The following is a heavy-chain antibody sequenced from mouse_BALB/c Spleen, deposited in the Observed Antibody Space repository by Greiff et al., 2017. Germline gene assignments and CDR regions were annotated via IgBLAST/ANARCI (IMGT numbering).Heavy chain of an antibody. J-gene: IGHJ4*01. CDR2: ISSGGST. D-gene: IGHD2-2*01. CDR1: GFTFSSYA. CDR3: ARIYYGYDGGYYAMDY. V-gene: IGHV5-6-5*01. Sequence: EVKLMESGGGLVKPGGSLKLSCAASGFTFSSYAMSWVRQTPEKRLEWVASISSGGSTYYPDSVKGRFTISRDNARNILYLQMSSLRSEDTAMYYCARIYYGYDGGYYAMDYRGQGTSVTVSS.